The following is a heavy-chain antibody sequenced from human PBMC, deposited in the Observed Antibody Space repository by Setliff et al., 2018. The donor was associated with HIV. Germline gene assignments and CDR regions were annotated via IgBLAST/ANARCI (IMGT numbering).Heavy chain of an antibody. Sequence: SETLSLTCAVYGGSFSSYFWGWIRQPPGKGLEWIGSIHYSGSTYYNPSLKSRVTISVDTSKNPFSLKLSSVTAADTAVYYCARERIAVAGPRVAFDIWGQGTMVTVSS. CDR3: ARERIAVAGPRVAFDI. CDR2: IHYSGST. D-gene: IGHD6-19*01. V-gene: IGHV4-39*07. CDR1: GGSFSSYF. J-gene: IGHJ3*02.